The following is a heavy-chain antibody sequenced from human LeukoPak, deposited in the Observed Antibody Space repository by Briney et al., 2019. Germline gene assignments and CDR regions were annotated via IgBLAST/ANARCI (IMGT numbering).Heavy chain of an antibody. Sequence: GGSLRLSCAASGFTVSSNYMSWVRQAPGKGLEWVSVIYSGGSTYYADSVKGRFTISRDNSKNTLYLQMNSLRAEDTAVYYCARCLGVARSKQWYYLDYWGQGTLVTVSS. V-gene: IGHV3-66*02. CDR2: IYSGGST. J-gene: IGHJ4*02. CDR3: ARCLGVARSKQWYYLDY. CDR1: GFTVSSNY. D-gene: IGHD2-15*01.